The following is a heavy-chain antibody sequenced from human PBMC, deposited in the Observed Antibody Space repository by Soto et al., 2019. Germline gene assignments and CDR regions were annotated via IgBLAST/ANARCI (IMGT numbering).Heavy chain of an antibody. Sequence: SETLSLTCTVSGGSISNSSYLWGWIRQPPGKGLQWIGSVSYSGSTYYNPSLKSRVTISVDTSKTQSSLRLSSVTAADTAVYYCSRIAVSGPITDFDSWGLGTLVTVSS. CDR3: SRIAVSGPITDFDS. V-gene: IGHV4-39*01. CDR1: GGSISNSSYL. CDR2: VSYSGST. D-gene: IGHD6-19*01. J-gene: IGHJ4*02.